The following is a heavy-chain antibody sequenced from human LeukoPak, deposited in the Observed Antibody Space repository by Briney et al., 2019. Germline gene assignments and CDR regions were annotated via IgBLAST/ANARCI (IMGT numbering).Heavy chain of an antibody. Sequence: SETLSLTCAVHYGALSGYYWTWIRQPPGKGLEWIGYISYSGSTNYNPSLKSRVTLSVDTSKNQFSLKLSSVTAADTAVYYCARDPTTVTKGFDIWGQGTMVTVSS. CDR2: ISYSGST. V-gene: IGHV4-59*01. CDR3: ARDPTTVTKGFDI. D-gene: IGHD4-17*01. CDR1: YGALSGYY. J-gene: IGHJ3*02.